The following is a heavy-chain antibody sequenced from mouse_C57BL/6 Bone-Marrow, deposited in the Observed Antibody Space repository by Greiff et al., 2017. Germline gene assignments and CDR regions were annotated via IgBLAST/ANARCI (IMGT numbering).Heavy chain of an antibody. CDR3: ARWYFGWSLRWYFDV. J-gene: IGHJ1*03. CDR2: IYPGSGST. V-gene: IGHV1-55*01. Sequence: PGQGLEWIGVIYPGSGSTNYKEKYKSKATLTVDTSSSTAYMQLSSLTSEDSAVYYCARWYFGWSLRWYFDVWGRGTTVTVSS. D-gene: IGHD2-3*01.